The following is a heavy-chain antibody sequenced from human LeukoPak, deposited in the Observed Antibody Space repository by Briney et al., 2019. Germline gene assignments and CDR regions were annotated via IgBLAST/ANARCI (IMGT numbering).Heavy chain of an antibody. CDR2: ISHSGRI. V-gene: IGHV4-34*01. CDR1: GGSFSGYY. CDR3: ARGGSRTVVVVAARKPHYFDY. D-gene: IGHD2-15*01. J-gene: IGHJ4*02. Sequence: SETLSLTCAVYGGSFSGYYWSWIRQPPGKGLEWIGEISHSGRINYNPSLKSRVTISVDTSKNQFSLKLSSVTAADTAVYYCARGGSRTVVVVAARKPHYFDYWGQGTLVTVSS.